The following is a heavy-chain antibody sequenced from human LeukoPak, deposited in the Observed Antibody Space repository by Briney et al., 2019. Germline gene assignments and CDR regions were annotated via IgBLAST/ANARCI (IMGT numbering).Heavy chain of an antibody. J-gene: IGHJ4*02. V-gene: IGHV4-59*01. CDR2: IYYSGST. D-gene: IGHD5-18*01. CDR3: ARGKGDSSGTSFDY. CDR1: GGSFSGYY. Sequence: KPSETLSLTCAVYGGSFSGYYWSWIRQPPGKGLEWIGYIYYSGSTNYNPSLKSRVTISVDTSKNQFSLKLSSVTAADTAVYYCARGKGDSSGTSFDYWGQGTLVTVSS.